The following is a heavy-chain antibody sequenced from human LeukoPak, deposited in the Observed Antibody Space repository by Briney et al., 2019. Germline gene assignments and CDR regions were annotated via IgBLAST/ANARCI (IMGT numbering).Heavy chain of an antibody. J-gene: IGHJ5*02. CDR3: ARDMGLLARFDP. Sequence: PSETLSLTCTVSGGSISSYYWSWIRQPPGKGLEWIGYTYYSGSTNYNPSLKSRVTLSVDTSKNQFSLKLSSVTAADTAVYYCARDMGLLARFDPWGQGTLVTVSS. V-gene: IGHV4-59*01. CDR2: TYYSGST. CDR1: GGSISSYY. D-gene: IGHD1-26*01.